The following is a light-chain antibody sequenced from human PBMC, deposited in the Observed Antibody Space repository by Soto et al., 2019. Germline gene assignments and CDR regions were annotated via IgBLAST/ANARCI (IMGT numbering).Light chain of an antibody. J-gene: IGKJ2*01. CDR1: QSISSSY. Sequence: DIVLTQSPGTLSLSPGERATLSCRASQSISSSYLAWFQQKPGQSPRLLIYGISKRATGVPDRFSGSGSGTDFSLTISRLEPEDFAVYYCQQYGNSPYTFGQGTKVDIK. CDR2: GIS. CDR3: QQYGNSPYT. V-gene: IGKV3-20*01.